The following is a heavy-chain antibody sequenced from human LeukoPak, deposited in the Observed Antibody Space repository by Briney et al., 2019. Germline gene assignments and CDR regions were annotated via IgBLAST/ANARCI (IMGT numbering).Heavy chain of an antibody. CDR3: AKVLLDGYNHDAFDI. Sequence: GGSLRLSCAASGFTFSSYGMHWVRQAPGRGLEWVAFIRYDGSNKYYADSVKGRFTISRDNSKNTLYLQMNSLRAEDTAVYYCAKVLLDGYNHDAFDIWGQGTMVTVSS. CDR1: GFTFSSYG. CDR2: IRYDGSNK. V-gene: IGHV3-30*02. D-gene: IGHD5-24*01. J-gene: IGHJ3*02.